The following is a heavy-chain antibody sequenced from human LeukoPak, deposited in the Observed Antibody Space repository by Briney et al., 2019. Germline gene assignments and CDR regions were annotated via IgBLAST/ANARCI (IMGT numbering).Heavy chain of an antibody. V-gene: IGHV3-66*01. CDR1: GITVSYNY. CDR2: IYPNAST. CDR3: GRDRGASGAS. D-gene: IGHD1-26*01. J-gene: IGHJ5*02. Sequence: GGSLRLSCAASGITVSYNYMSWVRRAPGKGLEWLSVIYPNASTFYTDSVKGRFTISRDSSTNTLHLQLNSLRADDTAVYYCGRDRGASGASWGQGTPVTVSS.